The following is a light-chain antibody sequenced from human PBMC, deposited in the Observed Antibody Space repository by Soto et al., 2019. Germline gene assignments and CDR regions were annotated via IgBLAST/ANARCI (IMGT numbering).Light chain of an antibody. CDR1: QSISNW. Sequence: DIQLTQSPSTLSASVGDRVTITCRASQSISNWLAWYQQKPGKAPKLLIYDASSLERGVPSRFSGSGSGTEFTLNISSLQPDDFALYYCQQYNSSLLTFGGGNRVEI. CDR3: QQYNSSLLT. CDR2: DAS. J-gene: IGKJ4*01. V-gene: IGKV1-5*01.